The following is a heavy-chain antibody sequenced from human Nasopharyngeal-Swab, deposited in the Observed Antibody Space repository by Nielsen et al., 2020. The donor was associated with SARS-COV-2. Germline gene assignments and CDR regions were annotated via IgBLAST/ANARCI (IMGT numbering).Heavy chain of an antibody. CDR2: IIPIIDIA. V-gene: IGHV1-69*04. J-gene: IGHJ4*02. D-gene: IGHD3-22*01. Sequence: SVKVSCKASGGSFSSYAISWVRQAPGQGLEWMGRIIPIIDIANYAQKFQGRVTITADKSTSTAYMEVRSLRSEDTAVYYCARVGNYYDSSGYLGPFDYWGQGTLVTVSS. CDR3: ARVGNYYDSSGYLGPFDY. CDR1: GGSFSSYA.